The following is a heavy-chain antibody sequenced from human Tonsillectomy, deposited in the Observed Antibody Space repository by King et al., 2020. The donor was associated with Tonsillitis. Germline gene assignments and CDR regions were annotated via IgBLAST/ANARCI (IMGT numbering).Heavy chain of an antibody. CDR1: GFTFSTYA. V-gene: IGHV3-23*04. CDR3: AKCPYDFWSGGLYYAMDV. D-gene: IGHD3-3*01. J-gene: IGHJ6*02. CDR2: MSGAGART. Sequence: VQLVESGGGLVQPGGSLRLSCAASGFTFSTYAMTWVRQAPGKGLEWVSVMSGAGARTYHADSGKGRFTISRENSKNTLYLQMNSLRAEDTAVYYCAKCPYDFWSGGLYYAMDVWGQGTTVTVSS.